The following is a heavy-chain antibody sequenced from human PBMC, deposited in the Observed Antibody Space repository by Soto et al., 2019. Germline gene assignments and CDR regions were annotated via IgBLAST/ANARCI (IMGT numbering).Heavy chain of an antibody. CDR1: GFTFSSYA. CDR2: ISYDGSNK. J-gene: IGHJ4*02. CDR3: AREYDTAMAVFDY. Sequence: QVQLVESGGGVVQPGRSLRLSCAASGFTFSSYAMQWVRQAPGKGLEWVAVISYDGSNKYYADSVKGRFTISRDNSKNTRYLQMNSLRAEDTAVYYCAREYDTAMAVFDYWGQGTLVTVSS. V-gene: IGHV3-30-3*01. D-gene: IGHD5-18*01.